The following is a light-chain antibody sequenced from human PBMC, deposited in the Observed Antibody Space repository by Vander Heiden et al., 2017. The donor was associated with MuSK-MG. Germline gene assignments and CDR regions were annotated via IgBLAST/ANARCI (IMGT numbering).Light chain of an antibody. CDR3: QQRGNRAPWIT. Sequence: EIVFKQSPATLSFSPAESASLSCTASQTVSSYLAWFKQNPCQTPRLLIYDASHRATGIRDRFTGTQAATDFTLTIGSRAPEDFGVYYCQQRGNRAPWITFGQGTQVEIK. J-gene: IGKJ5*01. CDR1: QTVSSY. CDR2: DAS. V-gene: IGKV3-11*01.